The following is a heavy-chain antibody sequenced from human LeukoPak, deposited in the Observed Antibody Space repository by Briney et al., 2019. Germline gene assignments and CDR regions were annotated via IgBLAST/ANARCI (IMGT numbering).Heavy chain of an antibody. CDR2: IYPDSGGT. D-gene: IGHD3-10*01. CDR3: ARGRSDYYLDS. J-gene: IGHJ4*02. CDR1: GYTFTDYY. Sequence: ASVKVYCKASGYTFTDYYMHWVRQAPGHGLEWMGWIYPDSGGTNYAQKFQGRVTMTRDTSISTAYVGLSRLTSDDTAVYYCARGRSDYYLDSWGQGTLVTVSS. V-gene: IGHV1-2*02.